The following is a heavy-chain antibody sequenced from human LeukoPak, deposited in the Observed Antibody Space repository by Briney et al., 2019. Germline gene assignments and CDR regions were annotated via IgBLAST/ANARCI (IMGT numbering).Heavy chain of an antibody. Sequence: GGYLRLSCATTDITFSNARVNWVRQAPWKGLEWVGRIRSNSDGGTIDYAAPVKGRLTLSRDDSKTTLYLQMNSLQTEDTAVYYCATDFYDSTWGQGALVTVSS. V-gene: IGHV3-15*07. CDR2: IRSNSDGGTI. CDR1: DITFSNAR. J-gene: IGHJ5*02. D-gene: IGHD3-22*01. CDR3: ATDFYDST.